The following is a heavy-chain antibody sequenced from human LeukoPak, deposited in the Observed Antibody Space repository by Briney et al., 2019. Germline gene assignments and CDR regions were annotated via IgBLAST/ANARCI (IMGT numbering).Heavy chain of an antibody. D-gene: IGHD3-22*01. CDR2: ISAYNGNT. J-gene: IGHJ6*02. CDR3: ARVGDYDSSGYYYVGYYYYGMDV. Sequence: GASVKVSCKASGYTFTSYGISWVRQAPGQGLEWMGWISAYNGNTNYAQKLQGRVTMTTDTSTSTAYMELRSLRSDDTAVYYCARVGDYDSSGYYYVGYYYYGMDVWGQGTTVTVSS. CDR1: GYTFTSYG. V-gene: IGHV1-18*01.